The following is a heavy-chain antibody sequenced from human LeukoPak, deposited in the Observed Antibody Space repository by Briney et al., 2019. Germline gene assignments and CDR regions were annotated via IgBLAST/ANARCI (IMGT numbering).Heavy chain of an antibody. CDR2: IKQDGSEK. CDR3: ARDSSDYYASSGYQDY. V-gene: IGHV3-7*01. Sequence: QPGGSLRLSCAASGFTFSSYWMSWVRQAPGKGLEWVANIKQDGSEKYYVDSVKGRFTISRDNAKNSLHLQMNSLRAEDTAVYYCARDSSDYYASSGYQDYWGQGTLVTVSS. CDR1: GFTFSSYW. J-gene: IGHJ4*02. D-gene: IGHD3-22*01.